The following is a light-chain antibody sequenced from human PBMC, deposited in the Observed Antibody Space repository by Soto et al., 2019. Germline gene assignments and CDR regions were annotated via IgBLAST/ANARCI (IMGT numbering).Light chain of an antibody. V-gene: IGLV2-18*02. J-gene: IGLJ1*01. CDR2: EVS. CDR1: SSDVGSYNR. Sequence: QSALTQPPSVCGSPGQSVTISCTGTSSDVGSYNRVSWYQQPPGTAPKDMIYEVSNRPSGVPNRFSGSKSGNTASLTISGLQAEDEADYYCSSYITSSTYAFGTGTKLTVL. CDR3: SSYITSSTYA.